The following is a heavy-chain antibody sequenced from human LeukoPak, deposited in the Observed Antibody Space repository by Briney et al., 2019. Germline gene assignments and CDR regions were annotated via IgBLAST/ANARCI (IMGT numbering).Heavy chain of an antibody. Sequence: GGSLRLSCAASGFTFSSYAMHWVRQAPGKGLEWVAFIRYDGSNKYYADSVKGRFTISRDNSKNTLFLQMNSLRPEDTAVYYCAKNRDILTGYDAFDIWGQGTMVTVSS. D-gene: IGHD3-9*01. CDR2: IRYDGSNK. V-gene: IGHV3-30*02. CDR3: AKNRDILTGYDAFDI. J-gene: IGHJ3*02. CDR1: GFTFSSYA.